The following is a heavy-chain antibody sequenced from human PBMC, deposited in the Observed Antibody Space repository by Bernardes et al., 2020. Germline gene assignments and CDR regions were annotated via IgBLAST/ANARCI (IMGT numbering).Heavy chain of an antibody. J-gene: IGHJ3*02. CDR3: ARAKGGIAAAGTEAFDI. CDR2: ISAYNGNT. Sequence: ASGKGSCKASGYTFSSYGITWVRQAPGQGLEWMGWISAYNGNTNYVQNLQGRVTMTTDTSTSIAYMELRSLRSDDTAVYYCARAKGGIAAAGTEAFDIWGQGTMLTVPS. V-gene: IGHV1-18*01. D-gene: IGHD6-13*01. CDR1: GYTFSSYG.